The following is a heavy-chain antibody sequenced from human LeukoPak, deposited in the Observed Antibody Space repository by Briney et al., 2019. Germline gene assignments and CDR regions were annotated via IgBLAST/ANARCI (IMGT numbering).Heavy chain of an antibody. V-gene: IGHV5-51*01. CDR2: IYPGDSDT. Sequence: GAPLKISFKGSGSRLTSYWIGWVRRMPGKGVEWMGIIYPGDSDTRYSPSFQGQVTISADKSISTAYLQWSSLKASDTAMYYCARLSEMAPKAAFDTWGQGTMVTVSS. CDR3: ARLSEMAPKAAFDT. CDR1: GSRLTSYW. D-gene: IGHD5-24*01. J-gene: IGHJ3*02.